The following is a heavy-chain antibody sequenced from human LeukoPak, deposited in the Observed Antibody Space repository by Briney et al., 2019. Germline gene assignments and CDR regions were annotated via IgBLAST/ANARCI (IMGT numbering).Heavy chain of an antibody. V-gene: IGHV3-23*01. CDR3: ATAAFSRTSYFKS. D-gene: IGHD2-21*02. CDR1: GFTFSTYT. Sequence: GGSLRLSCAASGFTFSTYTMSWVRQAPGKGLEGVSALSGSGGNTYYEDSVKGRFTISRANSKDPLYLQMESLRADATAVYDCATAAFSRTSYFKSWGDGNL. CDR2: LSGSGGNT. J-gene: IGHJ4*03.